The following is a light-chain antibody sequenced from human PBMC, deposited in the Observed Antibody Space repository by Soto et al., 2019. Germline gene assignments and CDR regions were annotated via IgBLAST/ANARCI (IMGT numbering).Light chain of an antibody. V-gene: IGKV1-8*01. Sequence: AIGMTQSPASLSASTGDGVTITCRASQGVSSYLAWYQQKPGKAPRLLIYRASTWQSGIPSRFSGSGSGTEFTLTISCLQSEDFAAYYCQQYERYPWAFGPGTKVDIK. CDR3: QQYERYPWA. J-gene: IGKJ1*01. CDR2: RAS. CDR1: QGVSSY.